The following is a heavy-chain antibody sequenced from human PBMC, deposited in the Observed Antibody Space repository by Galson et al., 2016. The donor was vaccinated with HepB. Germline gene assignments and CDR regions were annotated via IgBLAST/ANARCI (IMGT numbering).Heavy chain of an antibody. V-gene: IGHV3-74*01. D-gene: IGHD3-10*01. CDR2: IKSNGETA. CDR1: GLTFRPYW. Sequence: LRLSCAASGLTFRPYWLHWVRQAPGKGLVWVSRIKSNGETADYADSVKGRFTISRDNAKNRLFMDMDSLTVEDTAVYFCARTITPAPIPLFDSWGQGTLVTLSS. CDR3: ARTITPAPIPLFDS. J-gene: IGHJ4*02.